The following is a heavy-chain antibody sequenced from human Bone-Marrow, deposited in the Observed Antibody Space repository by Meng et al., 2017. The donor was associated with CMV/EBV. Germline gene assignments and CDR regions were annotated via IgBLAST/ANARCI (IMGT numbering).Heavy chain of an antibody. CDR1: GFTFDDYG. V-gene: IGHV3-20*04. CDR3: ARVNGAEYYDFWSGYFDDYGMDV. J-gene: IGHJ6*02. Sequence: GESLKISCAASGFTFDDYGMSWVRQAPGKGLEWVSGINWNGGSTGYADSVKGRFTISRDNAKNSLYLQMNSLRAEDTAVYYCARVNGAEYYDFWSGYFDDYGMDVWGQGTTVTVSS. D-gene: IGHD3-3*01. CDR2: INWNGGST.